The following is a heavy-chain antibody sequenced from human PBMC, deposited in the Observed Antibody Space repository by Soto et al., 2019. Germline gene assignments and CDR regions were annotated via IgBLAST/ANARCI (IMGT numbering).Heavy chain of an antibody. Sequence: QVQLVQSGAEVKKPGSSVKVSCKASGGTFSSYTISWVRQAPGQGLEWMGRIIPILGIANYAQKFQGRVTITADKSRSTADRELSSLRSEDTAVYYCAREYYCDYEPAEYFQHWGQGTLVTVSS. CDR1: GGTFSSYT. CDR2: IIPILGIA. CDR3: AREYYCDYEPAEYFQH. J-gene: IGHJ1*01. V-gene: IGHV1-69*08. D-gene: IGHD3-22*01.